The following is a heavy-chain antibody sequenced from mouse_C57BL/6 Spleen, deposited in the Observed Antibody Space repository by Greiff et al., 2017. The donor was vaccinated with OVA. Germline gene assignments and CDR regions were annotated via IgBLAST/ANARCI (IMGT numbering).Heavy chain of an antibody. J-gene: IGHJ4*01. V-gene: IGHV3-6*01. CDR2: ISYDGSN. D-gene: IGHD1-1*02. CDR1: GYSITSGYY. CDR3: ARAVDYAMDY. Sequence: EESGPGLVKPSQSLSLTCSVTGYSITSGYYWNWIRQFPGNKLEWMGYISYDGSNNYNPSLKNRISITRDTSKNQFFLKLNSVTTEDTATYYCARAVDYAMDYWGQGTSVTVSS.